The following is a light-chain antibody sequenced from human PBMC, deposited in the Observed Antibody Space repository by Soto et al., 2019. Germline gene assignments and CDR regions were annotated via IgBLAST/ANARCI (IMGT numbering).Light chain of an antibody. CDR2: DAY. V-gene: IGKV1-5*01. J-gene: IGKJ4*01. CDR1: QSIRSW. CDR3: KQYESYSPLT. Sequence: DIQMTQSPSILSASVGDRVTITCRASQSIRSWVAWYQQKPGKAPKLLIYDAYSLERGVPSKFSGRRSGTTFTLTNAGLQPEDFATYFCKQYESYSPLTFGGGTKVEIK.